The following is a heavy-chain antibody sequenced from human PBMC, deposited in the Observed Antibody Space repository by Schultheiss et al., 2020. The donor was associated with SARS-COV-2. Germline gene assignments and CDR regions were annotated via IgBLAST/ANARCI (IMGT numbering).Heavy chain of an antibody. J-gene: IGHJ4*02. V-gene: IGHV4-59*01. CDR2: IYYSGST. Sequence: SETLSLTCTVSGGSISSYYWSWIRQPAGKGLEWIGYIYYSGSTYYNPSLKSLVTISVDTSKNQFSLKLSSVTAADTAVYYCARGADTVRSFDYWGQGTLVTVSS. CDR3: ARGADTVRSFDY. CDR1: GGSISSYY.